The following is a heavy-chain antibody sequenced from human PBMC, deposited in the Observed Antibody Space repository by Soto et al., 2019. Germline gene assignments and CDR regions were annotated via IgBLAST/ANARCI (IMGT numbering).Heavy chain of an antibody. J-gene: IGHJ4*02. CDR3: ASSDGTRYYYDSSGYPPPFYYGY. Sequence: ASVKVSCKASGGAFSSYAISWVRQAPGQGLEWMGGIIPIFGTANYAQKFQCRVTITADESTSTAYMELSSLRSEDTAVYYCASSDGTRYYYDSSGYPPPFYYGYWGQGTLVTVFS. CDR1: GGAFSSYA. D-gene: IGHD3-22*01. CDR2: IIPIFGTA. V-gene: IGHV1-69*13.